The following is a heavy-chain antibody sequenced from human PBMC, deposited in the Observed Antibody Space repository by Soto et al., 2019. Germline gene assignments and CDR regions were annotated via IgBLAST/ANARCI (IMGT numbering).Heavy chain of an antibody. Sequence: EVQLVESGGGLVQPGGSLRLSCAAFGFIFSDHYMDWVRQAPGKGLEWVGRTRNKANSYTTEYAASVKGRFTISRDDSKNSLYLQMNSLKTEDTAVYYCARVESCWWSYRYMDVWGKGTTVTVSS. J-gene: IGHJ6*03. D-gene: IGHD3-16*01. V-gene: IGHV3-72*01. CDR2: TRNKANSYTT. CDR3: ARVESCWWSYRYMDV. CDR1: GFIFSDHY.